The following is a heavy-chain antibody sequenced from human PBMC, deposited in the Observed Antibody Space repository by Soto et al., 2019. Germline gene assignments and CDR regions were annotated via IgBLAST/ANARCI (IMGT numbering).Heavy chain of an antibody. CDR2: IYYSGST. V-gene: IGHV4-30-4*01. Sequence: SETLSLTCTVSGGSISSGDYYWSWIRQPPGKGLEWIGYIYYSGSTYYNPSLKSRVTISVDTSKNQFSLKLSSVTAADTAVYYCARGMRIFGMVTRNWLDPWGQGTMVTVYS. CDR1: GGSISSGDYY. J-gene: IGHJ5*02. D-gene: IGHD3-3*01. CDR3: ARGMRIFGMVTRNWLDP.